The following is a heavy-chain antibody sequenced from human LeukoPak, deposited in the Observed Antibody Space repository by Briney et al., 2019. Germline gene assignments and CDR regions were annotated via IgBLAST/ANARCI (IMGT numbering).Heavy chain of an antibody. CDR3: ARGGNYYDSSGYYHFDP. CDR2: INNDGSIT. V-gene: IGHV3-74*01. D-gene: IGHD3-22*01. J-gene: IGHJ5*02. CDR1: GFTFSSYW. Sequence: GGSLRLSCAASGFTFSSYWMHWVRQDPGKGLVWVSHINNDGSITNYADSVKGRFTISRENAKNSLYLQMNSLRAGDTAVYYCARGGNYYDSSGYYHFDPWGQGTLVTVSS.